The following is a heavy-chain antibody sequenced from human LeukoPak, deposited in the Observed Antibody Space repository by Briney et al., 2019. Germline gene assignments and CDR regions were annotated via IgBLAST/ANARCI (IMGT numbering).Heavy chain of an antibody. CDR1: GGSISSYY. J-gene: IGHJ4*02. V-gene: IGHV4-59*01. D-gene: IGHD5-24*01. CDR2: IYYSGST. CDR3: VGRGDGYKSFDY. Sequence: SETLSLTCTVSGGSISSYYWSWIRQPPGKGLEWIGYIYYSGSTNYNPSLTSRVTISVDTSKNQFSLKLTSVTAADTAVYYCVGRGDGYKSFDYWGQGTLVTVSS.